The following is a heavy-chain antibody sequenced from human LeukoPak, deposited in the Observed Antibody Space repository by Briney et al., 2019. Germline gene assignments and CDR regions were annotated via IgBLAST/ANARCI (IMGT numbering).Heavy chain of an antibody. CDR1: GYTFSNSG. Sequence: ASVKVSCKASGYTFSNSGISWVRQAPGQGLEWMGWVSAYDGNTNYAQKVQGRLTMTTDRSTSTAYMELRSLRSDDTAMYHCARSFARDSDILTGYYIGDYWGQGTLVTVSS. V-gene: IGHV1-18*01. D-gene: IGHD3-9*01. J-gene: IGHJ4*02. CDR3: ARSFARDSDILTGYYIGDY. CDR2: VSAYDGNT.